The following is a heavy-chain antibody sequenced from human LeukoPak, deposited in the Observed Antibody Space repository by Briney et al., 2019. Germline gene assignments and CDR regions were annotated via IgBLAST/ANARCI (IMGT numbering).Heavy chain of an antibody. Sequence: PSETLSLTCTVSGGSISSYYWSWIRQPAGKGLEWIGRIYTSGSTNYNPSLKSRVTISVDTSKNQFSLKLSSVTAADTAVYYCARGDYYDSKGFYWAFDIWGQGTMVTVSS. CDR2: IYTSGST. V-gene: IGHV4-4*07. CDR3: ARGDYYDSKGFYWAFDI. D-gene: IGHD3-22*01. CDR1: GGSISSYY. J-gene: IGHJ3*02.